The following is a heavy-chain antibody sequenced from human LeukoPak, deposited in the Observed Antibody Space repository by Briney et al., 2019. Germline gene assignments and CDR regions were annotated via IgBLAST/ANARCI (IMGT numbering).Heavy chain of an antibody. CDR2: ISGSGGST. J-gene: IGHJ4*02. V-gene: IGHV3-23*01. Sequence: GGSLRLSCAASGFTFSSYAMSWVRQAPGKGLEWVSAISGSGGSTYYADSMKGRFTISRDNSKNTLYLQMNSLRAEDTAVYYCAKGPGMVRGVIGIDYWGQGTLVTVSS. D-gene: IGHD3-10*01. CDR3: AKGPGMVRGVIGIDY. CDR1: GFTFSSYA.